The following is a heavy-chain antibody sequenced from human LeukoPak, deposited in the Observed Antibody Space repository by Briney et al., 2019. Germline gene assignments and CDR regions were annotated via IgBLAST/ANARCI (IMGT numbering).Heavy chain of an antibody. D-gene: IGHD3-22*01. CDR3: AQIRPSTYYDSSGSFDY. CDR1: GGSISSYY. J-gene: IGHJ4*02. Sequence: SESLSLTCTVSGGSISSYYWSWVRLPPGKGLEWMGYIYYSGSTNYNPSLKSRVTISVDTSKNQFSLKLSSVTAADTAVYYCAQIRPSTYYDSSGSFDYWGQGTLVTVSS. CDR2: IYYSGST. V-gene: IGHV4-59*08.